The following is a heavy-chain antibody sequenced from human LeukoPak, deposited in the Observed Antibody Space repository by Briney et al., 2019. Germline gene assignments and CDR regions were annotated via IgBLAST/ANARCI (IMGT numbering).Heavy chain of an antibody. Sequence: GGSLRLSCAASGFIFSNYWLSWVRQAPGKGLEWLANIKQEGSEKYYVESVKGRFTISRDNAKNSLYLQMNSVRAEDTAVYYCAREHYCSGSNCYWFPLHYWGQGTLVTVSS. J-gene: IGHJ4*02. D-gene: IGHD2-2*01. CDR3: AREHYCSGSNCYWFPLHY. CDR2: IKQEGSEK. V-gene: IGHV3-7*01. CDR1: GFIFSNYW.